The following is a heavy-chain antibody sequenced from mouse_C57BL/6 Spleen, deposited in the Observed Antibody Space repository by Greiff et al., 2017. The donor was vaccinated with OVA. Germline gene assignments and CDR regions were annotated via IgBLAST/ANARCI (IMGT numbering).Heavy chain of an antibody. Sequence: QVQLQQPGAELVKPGASVKLSCKASGYTFTSYWMHWVKQRPGQGLEWIGMIHPNSGSTNYNEKFKSKATLTVDKSSSTAYMQLSSLTSEDSAVYYCAKSYDYGSSEGFDYWGQGTTLTVSS. CDR2: IHPNSGST. V-gene: IGHV1-64*01. CDR1: GYTFTSYW. J-gene: IGHJ2*01. CDR3: AKSYDYGSSEGFDY. D-gene: IGHD1-1*01.